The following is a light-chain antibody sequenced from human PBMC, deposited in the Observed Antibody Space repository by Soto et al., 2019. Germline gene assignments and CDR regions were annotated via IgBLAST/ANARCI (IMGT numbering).Light chain of an antibody. J-gene: IGKJ2*01. Sequence: EIVLTQSPGTLSLSPGERAILSCRASQSVSSSYLAWYQQKPDQAPRLLIYGASSRATGIPDRFSGSGSGTDFTLTISRLEPEDFAVYYCQQSGSSPPYTFGQGTKLEI. CDR2: GAS. CDR1: QSVSSSY. V-gene: IGKV3-20*01. CDR3: QQSGSSPPYT.